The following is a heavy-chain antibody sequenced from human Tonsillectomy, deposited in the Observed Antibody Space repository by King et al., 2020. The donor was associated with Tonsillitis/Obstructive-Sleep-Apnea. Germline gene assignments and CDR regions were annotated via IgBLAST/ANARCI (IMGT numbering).Heavy chain of an antibody. CDR2: INPNTGAT. V-gene: IGHV1-2*06. CDR1: GYTFTDYY. J-gene: IGHJ6*03. CDR3: AREGVDDFWSGLYYYYYYMDV. Sequence: QLVQSGAEVKKPGASVMVSCKASGYTFTDYYMNWVRQAPGQGLEWMGRINPNTGATAYAEKLQGRVTMTGDTSISTAYMELSRLRSDDTAVYYCAREGVDDFWSGLYYYYYYMDVWGKGTTVTVSS. D-gene: IGHD3-3*01.